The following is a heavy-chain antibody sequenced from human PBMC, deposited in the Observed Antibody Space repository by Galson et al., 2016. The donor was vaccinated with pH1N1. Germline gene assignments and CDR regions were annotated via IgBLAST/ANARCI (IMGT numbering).Heavy chain of an antibody. Sequence: VSGGSISSHYWNWIRQPPGKGLEWIGYVYYSGSTYYNPSLKSRVTISVDTSKNQFSLKLSSVTAADTAVYYCARHDYGDYVGWFDPWGQGTLVTVSS. CDR1: GGSISSHY. CDR3: ARHDYGDYVGWFDP. V-gene: IGHV4-59*08. CDR2: VYYSGST. J-gene: IGHJ5*02. D-gene: IGHD4-17*01.